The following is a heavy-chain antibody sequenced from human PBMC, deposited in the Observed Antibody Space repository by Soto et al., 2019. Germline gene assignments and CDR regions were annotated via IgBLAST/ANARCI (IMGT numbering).Heavy chain of an antibody. D-gene: IGHD5-12*01. Sequence: GVSLRLSCTASGFTFGGYTMSWVRRAPGKGLEWVGFTRGKAYGGTTEYAASVKGRFTISRDDSKSIVYLQMNSLRTEDTAVYYCTRVGYSIYEIVGNSFYSCGQGAVVTVSA. CDR2: TRGKAYGGTT. CDR3: TRVGYSIYEIVGNSFYS. J-gene: IGHJ5*01. CDR1: GFTFGGYT. V-gene: IGHV3-49*04.